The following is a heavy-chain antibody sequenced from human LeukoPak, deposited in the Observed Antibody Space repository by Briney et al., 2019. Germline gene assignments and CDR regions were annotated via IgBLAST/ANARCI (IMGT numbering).Heavy chain of an antibody. CDR2: INPNSGGT. Sequence: ASVKVSCKASGYTFTGYYMHWVRQAPGQGLEWMGWINPNSGGTNYAQKFQGRVTMTRDTSISTAYMELSRLRSDDTAVYHCARGRYSSRYYFDYWGQGTLVTVSS. V-gene: IGHV1-2*02. CDR1: GYTFTGYY. CDR3: ARGRYSSRYYFDY. D-gene: IGHD6-13*01. J-gene: IGHJ4*02.